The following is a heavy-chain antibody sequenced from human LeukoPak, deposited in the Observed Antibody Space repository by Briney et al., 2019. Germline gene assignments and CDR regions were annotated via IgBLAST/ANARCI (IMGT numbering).Heavy chain of an antibody. Sequence: SETLSLTCAVYGGSFSGYYWSWIRQPPGKGLEWIGEINHSGSTNYYPSLKSRVTISVDTSKNQFSLKLSSVTAADTAVYYCARVAGGRYCSSTSCPQHLNWFDPWGQGTLVTVSS. J-gene: IGHJ5*02. CDR3: ARVAGGRYCSSTSCPQHLNWFDP. D-gene: IGHD2-2*01. CDR1: GGSFSGYY. CDR2: INHSGST. V-gene: IGHV4-34*01.